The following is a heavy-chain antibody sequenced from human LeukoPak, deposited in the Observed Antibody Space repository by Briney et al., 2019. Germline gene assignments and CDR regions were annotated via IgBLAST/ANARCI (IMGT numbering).Heavy chain of an antibody. CDR2: IYWNDDK. D-gene: IGHD4/OR15-4a*01. V-gene: IGHV2-5*01. CDR3: AHTNYVLFIAY. CDR1: GFSLSTSGVG. Sequence: SGPTLVKPTQTLTLTCTFSGFSLSTSGVGVGWIRQPPGKALEWLALIYWNDDKRYSPSLKSRLTITKDTSKNQVVLTMTNMYPVDTATYYCAHTNYVLFIAYWGQGTLVTVSS. J-gene: IGHJ4*02.